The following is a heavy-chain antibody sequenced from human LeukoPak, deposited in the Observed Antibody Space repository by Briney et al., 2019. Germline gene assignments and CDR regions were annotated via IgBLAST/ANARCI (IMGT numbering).Heavy chain of an antibody. V-gene: IGHV4-59*08. Sequence: SETLSLTCTVSGGSISSYYWSWIRQPPGKGLEWIGYIYYSGSTNYNPSLKSRVTISVDTSKNQFSLKLSSVTAADTAVYYCARVRGSYYVYRNWFDPWGQGTLVTVSS. CDR1: GGSISSYY. CDR2: IYYSGST. D-gene: IGHD1-26*01. J-gene: IGHJ5*02. CDR3: ARVRGSYYVYRNWFDP.